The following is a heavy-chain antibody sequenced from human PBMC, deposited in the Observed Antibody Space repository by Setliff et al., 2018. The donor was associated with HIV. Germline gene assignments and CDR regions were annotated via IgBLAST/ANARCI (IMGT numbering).Heavy chain of an antibody. D-gene: IGHD6-13*01. V-gene: IGHV1-69*02. CDR2: IIPILGVA. J-gene: IGHJ1*01. CDR3: ATAAARFQH. Sequence: SVKVSCKASRSTFNSHTINWVRQAPGQGLDWMGRIIPILGVANYAQRFQGKVTITADKSTSTAYMELRSLRSDDTAVYYCATAAARFQHWGQGTLVTVSS. CDR1: RSTFNSHT.